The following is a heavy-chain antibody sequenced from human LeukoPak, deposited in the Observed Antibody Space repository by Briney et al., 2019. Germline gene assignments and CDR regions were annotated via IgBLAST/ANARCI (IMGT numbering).Heavy chain of an antibody. J-gene: IGHJ3*02. V-gene: IGHV3-11*01. Sequence: GPLRLSCAASGFTFSDYYMSWIRQAPGKGLEWVSYISSSGRTIYYADSVKGRFTISRDNAKNSLYLQMNSLRAEDTAVYYCARRPNADCSSTSCYAFDIWGQGTMVTVSS. CDR3: ARRPNADCSSTSCYAFDI. D-gene: IGHD2-2*01. CDR1: GFTFSDYY. CDR2: ISSSGRTI.